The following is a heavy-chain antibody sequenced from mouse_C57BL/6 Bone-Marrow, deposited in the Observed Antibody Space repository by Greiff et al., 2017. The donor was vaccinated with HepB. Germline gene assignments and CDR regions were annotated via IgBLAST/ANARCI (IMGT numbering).Heavy chain of an antibody. J-gene: IGHJ4*01. V-gene: IGHV1-72*01. D-gene: IGHD1-1*01. CDR2: IDPNSGGT. Sequence: QVQLQQSGAELVKPGASVKLSCKASGYTFTSYWMHWVKQRPGRGLEWIGRIDPNSGGTKYNEKFKSKATLTVDKTSSTAYMQLSSLTSEDSAVYYCARESLLNTWVVATDYDDMDYWGQGTSVTVSS. CDR1: GYTFTSYW. CDR3: ARESLLNTWVVATDYDDMDY.